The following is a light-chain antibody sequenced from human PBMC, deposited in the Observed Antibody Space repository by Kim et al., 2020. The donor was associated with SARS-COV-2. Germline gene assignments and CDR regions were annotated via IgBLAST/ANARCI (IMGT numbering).Light chain of an antibody. CDR2: DAS. J-gene: IGKJ3*01. V-gene: IGKV1-33*01. Sequence: ASVGDRVTITCQASQDISTYLNWYQQKPGKAPKLLIYDASNLEIGVPSRFSGSGSGTDFSITISSLQPEDKATYYCQNYNNLPFTFGPGTKVDIK. CDR1: QDISTY. CDR3: QNYNNLPFT.